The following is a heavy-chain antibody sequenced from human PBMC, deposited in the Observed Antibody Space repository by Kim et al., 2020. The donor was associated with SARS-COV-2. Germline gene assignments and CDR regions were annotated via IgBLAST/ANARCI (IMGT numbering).Heavy chain of an antibody. CDR2: ST. V-gene: IGHV4-34*13. D-gene: IGHD4-17*01. J-gene: IGHJ4*02. Sequence: STNSNPSPKSRVTISVDTSRNQFSLKLSSVTAADTAVYYCARSDYGDYIYWGQGTLVTVSS. CDR3: ARSDYGDYIY.